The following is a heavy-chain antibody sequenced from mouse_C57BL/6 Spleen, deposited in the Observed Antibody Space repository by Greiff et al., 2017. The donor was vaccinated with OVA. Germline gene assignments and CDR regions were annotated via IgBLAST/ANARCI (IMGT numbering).Heavy chain of an antibody. J-gene: IGHJ1*03. D-gene: IGHD2-4*01. CDR2: ISSGSSTI. Sequence: EVMLVESGGGLVKPGGSLKLSCAASGFTFSDYGMHWVRQAPEKGLEWVAYISSGSSTIYYADTVKGRFTISRDNAKNTLFLQMTSLRSEDTAMYYCASKLRRDWYFDVWGTGTTVTVSS. CDR3: ASKLRRDWYFDV. CDR1: GFTFSDYG. V-gene: IGHV5-17*01.